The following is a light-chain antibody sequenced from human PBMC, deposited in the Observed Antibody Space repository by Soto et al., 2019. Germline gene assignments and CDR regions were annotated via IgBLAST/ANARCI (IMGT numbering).Light chain of an antibody. V-gene: IGKV3-20*01. J-gene: IGKJ5*01. Sequence: EIVLTQSPGTLSLSPGERGTLSCRASQSVSSNYLAWYQQKPGQAPRLLIYRTSTRPAAIPDRFSGSGSGTDFTLTISRLESEDFAVYYCQQYGSSPITFGQGTRLEIK. CDR1: QSVSSNY. CDR2: RTS. CDR3: QQYGSSPIT.